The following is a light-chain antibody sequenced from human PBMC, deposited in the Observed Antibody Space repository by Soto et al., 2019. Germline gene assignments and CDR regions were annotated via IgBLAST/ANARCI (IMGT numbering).Light chain of an antibody. CDR2: EGT. Sequence: QSALTQPASVSEXPXQSIXXXXXXTNNDVGXXXXVSWFQHHLGKAXXLIIYEGTKRPSGVSNRFSASQSGNTASLTISGLQAEDEADYYCYSYAGTSTWVFGGGTKVTVL. V-gene: IGLV2-23*01. CDR1: NNDVGXXXX. CDR3: YSYAGTSTWV. J-gene: IGLJ3*02.